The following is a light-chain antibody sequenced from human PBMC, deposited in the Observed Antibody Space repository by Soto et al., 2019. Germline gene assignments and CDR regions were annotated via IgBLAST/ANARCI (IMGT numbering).Light chain of an antibody. CDR1: QSFSSSY. Sequence: EIVLTQSPGTLSLSPGERATLSGRASQSFSSSYLAWYQQKPGQAPRLLIYGASSRATGIPDRFSGSGSGTDFPLTISRLEPEDFAVYYCQQYGTSITFGQGTGLEI. J-gene: IGKJ5*01. CDR3: QQYGTSIT. CDR2: GAS. V-gene: IGKV3-20*01.